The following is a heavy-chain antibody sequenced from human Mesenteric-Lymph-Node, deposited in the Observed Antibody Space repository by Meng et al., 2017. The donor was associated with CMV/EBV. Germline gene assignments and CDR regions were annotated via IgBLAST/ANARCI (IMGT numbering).Heavy chain of an antibody. D-gene: IGHD2-2*01. V-gene: IGHV4-59*12. Sequence: GSLRLSCTVSGGSISSYYWSWIRQPPGKGLEWIGYIYYSGSTNYNPSLKSRVTISVDTSKNQFSLKLSSVTAADTAVYYCALYQLPTMPNYYYYGMDVWGQGTTVTVSS. CDR3: ALYQLPTMPNYYYYGMDV. CDR1: GGSISSYY. J-gene: IGHJ6*02. CDR2: IYYSGST.